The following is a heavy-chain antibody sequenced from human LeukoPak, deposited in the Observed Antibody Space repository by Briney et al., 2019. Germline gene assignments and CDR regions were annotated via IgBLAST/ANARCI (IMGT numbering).Heavy chain of an antibody. D-gene: IGHD4-17*01. Sequence: NSSETLSLTCSVSGGSISSTGHYWGWIRQSPEKGLDWIGSIYSNGNTNYNPSVKSRVTMSVDTSKNQFSLKLTSMTAAETAVYYCARSATVTTGYFDYWGQGALVTVSS. V-gene: IGHV4-39*07. CDR2: IYSNGNT. CDR1: GGSISSTGHY. J-gene: IGHJ4*02. CDR3: ARSATVTTGYFDY.